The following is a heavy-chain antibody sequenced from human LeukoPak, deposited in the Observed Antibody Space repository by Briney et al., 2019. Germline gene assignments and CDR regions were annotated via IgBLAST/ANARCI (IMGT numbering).Heavy chain of an antibody. CDR1: GFPFSAYG. CDR3: AKHWSYCSTTSCFFNYYYYYMDV. Sequence: GSLSLSCAASGFPFSAYGMSWVRQSPRKGLEWVSGVSGADGTTYYADSVKGRFTISRDNSKSTLYLQMNNLRAEDTAVYYCAKHWSYCSTTSCFFNYYYYYMDVWGKGTTVTVSS. CDR2: VSGADGTT. V-gene: IGHV3-23*01. D-gene: IGHD2-2*01. J-gene: IGHJ6*03.